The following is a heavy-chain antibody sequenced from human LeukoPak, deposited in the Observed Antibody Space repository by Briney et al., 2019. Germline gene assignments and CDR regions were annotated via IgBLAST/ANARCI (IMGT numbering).Heavy chain of an antibody. CDR1: GYTFTSYG. CDR3: ARDEKRRDGYPTYYFDY. D-gene: IGHD5-24*01. J-gene: IGHJ4*02. Sequence: ASVKVSCKASGYTFTSYGISWVRQAPGQGLEWMGWISAYNGNTNYAQKLQGRVTMTTDTSTSTAYMELRSLRSDDTAVYYCARDEKRRDGYPTYYFDYWGQGTLVTVSS. CDR2: ISAYNGNT. V-gene: IGHV1-18*01.